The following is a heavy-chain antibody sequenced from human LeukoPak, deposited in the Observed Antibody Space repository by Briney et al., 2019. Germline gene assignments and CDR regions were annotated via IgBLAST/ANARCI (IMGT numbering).Heavy chain of an antibody. CDR3: ARDRIEGVVPAIDY. D-gene: IGHD2-2*01. V-gene: IGHV3-23*01. J-gene: IGHJ4*02. CDR2: ITGSGGTK. Sequence: PGGSLRLSCAASGFTFNGYAMSWVRQAPGKGLKWVATITGSGGTKFYADSVKGRFTISRDNSKNTLYLQMNSLRAEDTAVYYCARDRIEGVVPAIDYWGQGTLVTVSS. CDR1: GFTFNGYA.